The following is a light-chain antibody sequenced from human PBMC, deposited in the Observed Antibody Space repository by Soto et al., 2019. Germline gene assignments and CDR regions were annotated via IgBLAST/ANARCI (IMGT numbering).Light chain of an antibody. CDR1: QTISSW. V-gene: IGKV1-5*03. J-gene: IGKJ1*01. CDR3: QQSYSTPPT. Sequence: PSTLSGSVGDRVTITCRASQTISSWLAWYQQKPGKAPKLLIYKASTLKSGVPSRFSGSGSGTAGTINLSSLQPENGEAYDGQQSYSTPPTFGQGTKVEIK. CDR2: KAS.